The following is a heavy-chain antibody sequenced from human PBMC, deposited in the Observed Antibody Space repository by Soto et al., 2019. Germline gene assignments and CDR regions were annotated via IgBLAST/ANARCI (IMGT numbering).Heavy chain of an antibody. V-gene: IGHV1-69*01. CDR3: ARGGSGYNFDAVY. D-gene: IGHD5-12*01. CDR2: IIPKLGSA. Sequence: QVQLVQSGAEVKKPGSSVQVSCKASGGGNLRDYRTTWVRQAPGQGLEWMGGIIPKLGSANYAQNFQGRDTIIADDSTRTVYMELRSRRFKDTYVWYRARGGSGYNFDAVYWSQGTPVTVSS. J-gene: IGHJ4*02. CDR1: GGGNLRDYR.